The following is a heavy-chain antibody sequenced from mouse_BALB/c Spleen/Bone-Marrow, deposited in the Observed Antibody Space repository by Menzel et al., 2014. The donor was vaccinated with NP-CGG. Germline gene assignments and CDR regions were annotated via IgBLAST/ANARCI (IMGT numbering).Heavy chain of an antibody. CDR2: ISTYSGNT. V-gene: IGHV1-67*01. CDR3: TRGGSSHWYFDV. Sequence: QVQPKESGPELVRPGVSVKISCKGSGYAFTEYSIHWVKQSHAKSLEWIGVISTYSGNTNFNQIFKGKATMTVDKSSSTAYMELARLTSEDSAIYYCTRGGSSHWYFDVWGAGATVTVSS. D-gene: IGHD1-1*01. CDR1: GYAFTEYS. J-gene: IGHJ1*01.